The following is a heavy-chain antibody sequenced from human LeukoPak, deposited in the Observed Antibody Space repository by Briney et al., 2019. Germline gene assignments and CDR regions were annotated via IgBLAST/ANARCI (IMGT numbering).Heavy chain of an antibody. CDR1: GYTFTSYG. Sequence: ASVKVSCKASGYTFTSYGISWVRQAPGQGLEWMGWISAYNGNTNYAQKLQGRVTMTTDTSTSTAYMELRSLRSDDTAVYYCARDQQYEVVATIHWFDPWGQETLVTVSS. D-gene: IGHD5-12*01. CDR2: ISAYNGNT. V-gene: IGHV1-18*01. CDR3: ARDQQYEVVATIHWFDP. J-gene: IGHJ5*02.